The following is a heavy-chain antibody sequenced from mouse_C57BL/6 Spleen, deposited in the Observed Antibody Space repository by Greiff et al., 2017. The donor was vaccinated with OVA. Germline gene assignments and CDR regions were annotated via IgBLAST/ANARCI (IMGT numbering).Heavy chain of an antibody. CDR1: GYTFTDYN. J-gene: IGHJ2*01. CDR3: ARSTITTVVATSYFDY. D-gene: IGHD1-1*01. CDR2: INPNNGGT. Sequence: VQLQQSGPELVKPGASVKIPCKASGYTFTDYNMDWVKQSHGKSLEWIGDINPNNGGTIYNQKFKGKATLTVDKSSSTAYMELRSLTSEDTAVYDCARSTITTVVATSYFDYWGQGTTLTVSS. V-gene: IGHV1-18*01.